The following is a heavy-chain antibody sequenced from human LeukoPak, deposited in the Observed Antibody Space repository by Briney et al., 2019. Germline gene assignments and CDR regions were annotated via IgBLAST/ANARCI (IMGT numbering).Heavy chain of an antibody. CDR1: GASITTYY. J-gene: IGHJ4*02. CDR3: ARGYSTSSEGDYFDY. D-gene: IGHD6-6*01. V-gene: IGHV4-59*01. Sequence: PSETLSLTCTVSGASITTYYWTWVRHPPGKGLEWIGYIYHSGSTNYNPSLKSRVTISLDTSRNQFSLRLSSVTAADTAVYFCARGYSTSSEGDYFDYWGQGSLVTVSS. CDR2: IYHSGST.